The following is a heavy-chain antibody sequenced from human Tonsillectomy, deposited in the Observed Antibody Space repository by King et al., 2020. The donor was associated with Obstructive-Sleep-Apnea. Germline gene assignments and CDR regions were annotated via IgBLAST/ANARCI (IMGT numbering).Heavy chain of an antibody. CDR1: GFTFSEHY. J-gene: IGHJ6*02. CDR2: ISGHGTI. V-gene: IGHV3-11*01. D-gene: IGHD3/OR15-3a*01. CDR3: ARETGQLDQPPFMDV. Sequence: VQLVESGGGLVKPGGSLRLSCAASGFTFSEHYMSWIRQAPGKGLEWISYISGHGTIMYRESVRGRFTISRDNAKNELYLQMNSLRGEDTAVYFCARETGQLDQPPFMDVWGQGTTVIVSS.